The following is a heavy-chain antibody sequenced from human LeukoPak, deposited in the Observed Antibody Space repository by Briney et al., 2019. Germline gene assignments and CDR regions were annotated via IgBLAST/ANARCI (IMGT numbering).Heavy chain of an antibody. CDR1: GGSISSGDYY. CDR3: AREEDVDIVATRGWFDP. Sequence: SETLSLTCTVSGGSISSGDYYWSWIRQPPGKGLEWIGYIYYSGSTYHNPSLKSRVTISVDTSKNQFSLKLSSVTAADTAVYYCAREEDVDIVATRGWFDPWGQGTLVTVSS. V-gene: IGHV4-30-4*01. J-gene: IGHJ5*02. CDR2: IYYSGST. D-gene: IGHD5-12*01.